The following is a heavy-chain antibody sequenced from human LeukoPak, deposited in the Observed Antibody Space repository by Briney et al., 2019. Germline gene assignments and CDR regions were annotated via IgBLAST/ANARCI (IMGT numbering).Heavy chain of an antibody. J-gene: IGHJ4*02. CDR3: AKEAGDSSSWAFDY. D-gene: IGHD6-13*01. V-gene: IGHV3-30*18. Sequence: GGSLRLSCAASGFTFSSYAMHWVRQAPGKGLEWVAIISYDGSNKYYADSVRGQFTISRDNSKNTLYLQMNSLRAEDTAVYYCAKEAGDSSSWAFDYWGQGSLVTVSS. CDR1: GFTFSSYA. CDR2: ISYDGSNK.